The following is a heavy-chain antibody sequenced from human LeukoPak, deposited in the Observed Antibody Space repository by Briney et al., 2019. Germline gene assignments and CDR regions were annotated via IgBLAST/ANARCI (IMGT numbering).Heavy chain of an antibody. Sequence: SETLSLTCTVSGGSISSYYWSWIRQPPGKGLEWIGYIYYSGSTNYNPSLKSRVTISVDTSKNQFSLKLSSVTAADTAVYYCARVPFLDYDYVWGSYRPDYFDYWGQGTLVTVSS. D-gene: IGHD3-16*02. V-gene: IGHV4-59*01. J-gene: IGHJ4*02. CDR2: IYYSGST. CDR3: ARVPFLDYDYVWGSYRPDYFDY. CDR1: GGSISSYY.